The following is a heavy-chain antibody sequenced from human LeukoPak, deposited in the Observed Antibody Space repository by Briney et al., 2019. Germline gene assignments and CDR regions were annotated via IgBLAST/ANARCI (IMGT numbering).Heavy chain of an antibody. Sequence: SETLSLTCAVYGGSFSGYYWSWIRQPPGKGLEWIEEINHSGSTNYNPSLKSRVTISVDTSKNQFSLKLSSVTAADTAVYYCAIFPHSSGTTKDYWGQGTLVTVSS. CDR1: GGSFSGYY. J-gene: IGHJ4*02. V-gene: IGHV4-34*01. CDR3: AIFPHSSGTTKDY. D-gene: IGHD6-19*01. CDR2: INHSGST.